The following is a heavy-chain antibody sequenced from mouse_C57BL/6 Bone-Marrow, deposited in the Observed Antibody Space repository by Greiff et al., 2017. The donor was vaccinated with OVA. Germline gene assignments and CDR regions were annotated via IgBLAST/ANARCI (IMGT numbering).Heavy chain of an antibody. CDR1: GFTFSSYG. Sequence: DVQLVESGGDLVKPGGSLKLSCAASGFTFSSYGMSWVRQTPDKRLEWVATISSGGSYTYYPDSVKGRFTISRDNAKNTLYLQMSSLKSEDTAMYYCARHGYYSNYGGFAYWGQGTLVTVSA. V-gene: IGHV5-6*01. CDR3: ARHGYYSNYGGFAY. J-gene: IGHJ3*01. D-gene: IGHD2-5*01. CDR2: ISSGGSYT.